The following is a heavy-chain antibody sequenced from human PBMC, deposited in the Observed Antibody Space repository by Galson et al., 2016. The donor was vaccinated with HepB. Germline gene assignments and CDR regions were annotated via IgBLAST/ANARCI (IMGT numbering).Heavy chain of an antibody. CDR3: ARGGTPYDFWTTEAFDI. V-gene: IGHV3-30-3*01. Sequence: SLRLSCAASGFTFSSYAMHRVRQAPGKGLEWVALISYDGSNKYYADSVKGRFTLSRDNSKNTLYLQMNSLRAEDTAVYYCARGGTPYDFWTTEAFDIWGQGTMVTVSS. CDR2: ISYDGSNK. CDR1: GFTFSSYA. J-gene: IGHJ3*02. D-gene: IGHD3-3*01.